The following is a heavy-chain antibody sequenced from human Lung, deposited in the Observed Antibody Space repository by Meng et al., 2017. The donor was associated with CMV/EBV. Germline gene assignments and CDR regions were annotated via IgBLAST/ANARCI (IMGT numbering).Heavy chain of an antibody. D-gene: IGHD3-3*01. Sequence: GESXKISCTASGFTFSDYSMNWVRQAPGKGLEWVSSISSSDYIYYADSVRGRFTISRDNAKHSLYLQMNSLRAEDTAVYYCARGVGSYDFWSAYSYYYGLDVWGQGTTVTVSS. CDR1: GFTFSDYS. J-gene: IGHJ6*02. CDR2: ISSSDYI. CDR3: ARGVGSYDFWSAYSYYYGLDV. V-gene: IGHV3-21*01.